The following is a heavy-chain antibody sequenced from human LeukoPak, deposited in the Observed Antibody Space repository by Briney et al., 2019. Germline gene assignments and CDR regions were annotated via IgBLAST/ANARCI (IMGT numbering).Heavy chain of an antibody. D-gene: IGHD6-6*01. CDR3: ARLGEYSSSSDAFDI. CDR2: IYYSGST. Sequence: SETLSLTCTVSGGSISSSSYYWGWIRQPPGKGLEWIGSIYYSGSTYYNPSLKSRVTISVDTSKNQFSLKLSSVTAADTAVYYCARLGEYSSSSDAFDIWGQGTMVTVSS. CDR1: GGSISSSSYY. V-gene: IGHV4-39*01. J-gene: IGHJ3*02.